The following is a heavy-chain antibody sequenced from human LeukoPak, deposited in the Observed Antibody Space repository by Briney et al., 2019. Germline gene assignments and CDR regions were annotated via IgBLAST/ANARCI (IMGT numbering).Heavy chain of an antibody. Sequence: GESLKISCKGSGYSFTSYWIGWVRQMPGKGLEWMGIIYPGDSDTRYSPSFQGQVTISADKSISTAYLQWSSLKASDTAMYYCARLPYSSSWYAHPGDWFDPWGQGTLVTVSS. CDR2: IYPGDSDT. D-gene: IGHD6-13*01. CDR3: ARLPYSSSWYAHPGDWFDP. CDR1: GYSFTSYW. V-gene: IGHV5-51*01. J-gene: IGHJ5*02.